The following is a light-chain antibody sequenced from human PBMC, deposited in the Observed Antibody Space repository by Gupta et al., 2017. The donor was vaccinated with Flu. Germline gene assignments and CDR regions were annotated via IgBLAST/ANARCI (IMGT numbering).Light chain of an antibody. J-gene: IGKJ2*01. CDR3: QQYASPGMYT. CDR1: QSVLYNSNNKNY. Sequence: DIVMTQSPDSLAVSLGERATINCKSSQSVLYNSNNKNYLAWYQQKPGQPPKLLIYWASTRESGVPDRFSGSGSGTDFTLTISSLQAEDVAVYYCQQYASPGMYTFGQGTKLEIK. V-gene: IGKV4-1*01. CDR2: WAS.